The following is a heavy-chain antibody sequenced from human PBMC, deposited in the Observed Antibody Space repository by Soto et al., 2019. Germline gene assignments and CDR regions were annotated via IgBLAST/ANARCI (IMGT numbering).Heavy chain of an antibody. CDR3: ARVRSSWYGTFDY. V-gene: IGHV1-69*13. CDR1: GGTFSSYA. CDR2: IIPIFGTA. J-gene: IGHJ4*02. Sequence: ASVKVSCKASGGTFSSYAISWVRQAPGQGLEWMGGIIPIFGTANYAQKFQGRVTITADESTSTAYMELSSLRSEDTAAYYCARVRSSWYGTFDYWGQGTLVTVSS. D-gene: IGHD6-13*01.